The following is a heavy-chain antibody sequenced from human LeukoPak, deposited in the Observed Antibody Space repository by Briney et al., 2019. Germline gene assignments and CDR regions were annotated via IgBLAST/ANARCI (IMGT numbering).Heavy chain of an antibody. J-gene: IGHJ4*02. Sequence: GGSLKLSCATSGFTFSGSTIQWVRQASGKGLEWLGQIKTRSNNYATVYPASLQGRFTISRDNSKNTLYLQMNSLRAEDTAVYYCARDLDYYDSSGYLTYWGQGTLVTVSS. V-gene: IGHV3-73*01. D-gene: IGHD3-22*01. CDR1: GFTFSGST. CDR2: IKTRSNNYAT. CDR3: ARDLDYYDSSGYLTY.